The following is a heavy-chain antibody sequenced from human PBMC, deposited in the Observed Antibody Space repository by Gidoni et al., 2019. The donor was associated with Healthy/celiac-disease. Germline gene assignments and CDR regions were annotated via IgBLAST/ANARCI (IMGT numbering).Heavy chain of an antibody. CDR1: GGSFSGYY. V-gene: IGHV4-34*01. J-gene: IGHJ2*01. Sequence: QVQLQQWGAGLLKPSATLSLTCAVYGGSFSGYYWSWIRQPPGKGLEWIGEINHSGSTNYNPSLKSRVTISVDTSKNQFSLKLSSVTAADTAVYYCARGRHNWYFDLWGRGTLVTVSS. CDR3: ARGRHNWYFDL. CDR2: INHSGST.